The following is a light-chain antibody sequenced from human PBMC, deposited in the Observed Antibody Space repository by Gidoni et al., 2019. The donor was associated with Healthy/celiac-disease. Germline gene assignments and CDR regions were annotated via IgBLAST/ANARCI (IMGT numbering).Light chain of an antibody. CDR1: QSVSSCY. CDR2: GAS. J-gene: IGKJ5*01. CDR3: QQYGSSPT. V-gene: IGKV3-20*01. Sequence: EIVLTQSPGTLSLSPGERATLSCRASQSVSSCYLAWYQQKPGQAPRLLIYGASSRATGIPDRFSGSGSGTDFTLTISRLEPEDFAVYYCQQYGSSPTFGQGTRLEIK.